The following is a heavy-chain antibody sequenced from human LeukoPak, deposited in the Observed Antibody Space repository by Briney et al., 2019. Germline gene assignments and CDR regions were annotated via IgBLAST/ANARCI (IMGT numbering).Heavy chain of an antibody. Sequence: PGGSLRLSCAASGFTVSSNYMSWVRQAPGKGLEWVSVIYSADNTYYADSVKGRFTISRDNSKNTLYLQMNSLRVEDTALYYCASRSGGDYPYFDYWGQGTLATVSS. J-gene: IGHJ4*02. V-gene: IGHV3-53*01. CDR2: IYSADNT. D-gene: IGHD4-17*01. CDR1: GFTVSSNY. CDR3: ASRSGGDYPYFDY.